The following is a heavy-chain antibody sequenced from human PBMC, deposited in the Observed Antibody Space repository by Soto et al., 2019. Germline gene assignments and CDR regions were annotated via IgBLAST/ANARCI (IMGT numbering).Heavy chain of an antibody. Sequence: QVQLVQSGAEVKKPGSSVKVSCKASGGTFSSYAISWVRQAPGQGLEWMGGIIPIFGTANYAQKFQGRVTITADESTGTAYMELSSLRSEDAAVYDCARVTGGQAGCSGGSCYYPPFDPWGQGTLVSVSS. CDR3: ARVTGGQAGCSGGSCYYPPFDP. D-gene: IGHD2-15*01. V-gene: IGHV1-69*01. CDR1: GGTFSSYA. J-gene: IGHJ5*02. CDR2: IIPIFGTA.